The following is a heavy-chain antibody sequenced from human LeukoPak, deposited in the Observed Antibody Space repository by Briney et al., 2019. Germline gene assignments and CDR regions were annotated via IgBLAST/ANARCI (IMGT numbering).Heavy chain of an antibody. CDR2: ISGSGGST. CDR1: GFTFSSYA. CDR3: AKLSGYGSGSWCFDY. J-gene: IGHJ4*02. V-gene: IGHV3-23*01. D-gene: IGHD3-10*01. Sequence: GGSLRLSCAASGFTFSSYAMSWVSQAPGKGLEWVSAISGSGGSTYYADSVKGRFTISRDNSKNTLYLQMNSLRAEDTAVYYCAKLSGYGSGSWCFDYWGQGTLVTVSS.